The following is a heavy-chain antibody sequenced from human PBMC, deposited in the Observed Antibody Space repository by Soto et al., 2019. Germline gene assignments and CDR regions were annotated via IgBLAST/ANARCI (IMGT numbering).Heavy chain of an antibody. D-gene: IGHD2-15*01. CDR3: ARIIGYCRNNDCSWTFDI. Sequence: HGESLKISCKTSGYSFISYWVAWVRQLPGKGLEWMGTFYPGDSTSTYSPSFQGQVTISVDKSISTAYLQLSSLKASDTAMYYCARIIGYCRNNDCSWTFDIWGQGTMVTVSS. J-gene: IGHJ3*02. CDR1: GYSFISYW. CDR2: FYPGDSTS. V-gene: IGHV5-51*01.